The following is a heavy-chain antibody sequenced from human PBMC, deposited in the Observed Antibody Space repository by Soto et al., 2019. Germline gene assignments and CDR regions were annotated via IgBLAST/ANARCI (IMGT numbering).Heavy chain of an antibody. CDR1: VEPMTGGYY. V-gene: IGHV4-38-2*01. D-gene: IGHD2-15*01. CDR3: ARGWYYFAV. J-gene: IGHJ4*02. CDR2: IYYGGTT. Sequence: ETLSLTCDVSVEPMTGGYYWGWIRQSPGKGLEWIGSIYYGGTTYYNPSLRSRLAISIDTSKNQFSLRLSSVTAADTALYYCARGWYYFAVWGQGSLVTVAS.